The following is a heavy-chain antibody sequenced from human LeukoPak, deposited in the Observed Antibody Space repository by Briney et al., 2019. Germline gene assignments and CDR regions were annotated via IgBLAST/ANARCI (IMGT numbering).Heavy chain of an antibody. CDR2: ISGDGVST. V-gene: IGHV3-43*02. CDR3: ARESGKFDY. CDR1: GLPIADFA. Sequence: GGSLRLSCVASGLPIADFAMHWVRQAPGKGLEWVSLISGDGVSTFYADSAKGRFSISRDNSKNSLSLEMNSLRTEDTAMYCCARESGKFDYWGQGTLVAVSS. J-gene: IGHJ4*02.